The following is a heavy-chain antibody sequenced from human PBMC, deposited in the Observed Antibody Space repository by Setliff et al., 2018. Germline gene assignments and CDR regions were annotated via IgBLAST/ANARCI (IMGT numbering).Heavy chain of an antibody. D-gene: IGHD4-17*01. V-gene: IGHV3-7*01. Sequence: RLSCAASGFNFGIYWMTWVRQAPGKGLEWVANIKGDESEKYYVDSVKGRFAVSRDNAKSSLYLEMNSLRTEDTAVYYCARAGLPYGADVWGQGTKVTVSS. CDR1: GFNFGIYW. CDR3: ARAGLPYGADV. CDR2: IKGDESEK. J-gene: IGHJ3*01.